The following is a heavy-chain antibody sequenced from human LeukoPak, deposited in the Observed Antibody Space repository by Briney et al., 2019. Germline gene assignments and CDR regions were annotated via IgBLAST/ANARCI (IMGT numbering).Heavy chain of an antibody. CDR1: GDSVSSNSAA. CDR3: AGGYTSGWVDY. CDR2: TYYRSKWYN. V-gene: IGHV6-1*01. D-gene: IGHD6-19*01. J-gene: IGHJ4*02. Sequence: SQNLSLTCVISGDSVSSNSAAWHWIRQSPARGLEWLGRTYYRSKWYNDYAVSVKSRITINPDTSKNQFSLQLNSVTPEDTAVYYWAGGYTSGWVDYWGQGTLVTVS.